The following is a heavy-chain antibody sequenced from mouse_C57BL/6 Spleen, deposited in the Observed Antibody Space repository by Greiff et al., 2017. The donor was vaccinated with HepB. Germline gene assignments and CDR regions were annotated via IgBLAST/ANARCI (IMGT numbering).Heavy chain of an antibody. D-gene: IGHD1-3*01. CDR1: GFTFSDYG. V-gene: IGHV5-17*01. Sequence: EVQLQQSGGGLVKPGGSLKLSCAASGFTFSDYGMHWVRQAPEKGLEWVAYISSGSSNIYYADTVKGRFTISRDNSKNTLFLQMTSLRSEDTAMYYCANNYFYYAMDYWGQGTSVTVSS. J-gene: IGHJ4*01. CDR3: ANNYFYYAMDY. CDR2: ISSGSSNI.